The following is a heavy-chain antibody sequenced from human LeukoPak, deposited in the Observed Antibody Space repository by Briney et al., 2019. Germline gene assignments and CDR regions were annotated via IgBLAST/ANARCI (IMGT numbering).Heavy chain of an antibody. CDR1: GFTFSSYW. J-gene: IGHJ4*02. Sequence: GGSLRLSCAASGFTFSSYWMSWVRHAPGKGLEAVANINPDGSEKYYVDSVKGRFTISRDNDKNSVYLQMNTLRAEDTALYYCATNWRGSGSWGQGTLVTVSS. V-gene: IGHV3-7*05. D-gene: IGHD3-10*01. CDR3: ATNWRGSGS. CDR2: INPDGSEK.